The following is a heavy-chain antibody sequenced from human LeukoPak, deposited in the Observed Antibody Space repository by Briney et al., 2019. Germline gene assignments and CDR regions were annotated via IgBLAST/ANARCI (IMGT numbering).Heavy chain of an antibody. Sequence: ASVKVSCKVSGYTLTELSMHWVRQAPGKGLEWMGGFDPEDGETIYAQKFQGRVTMTEDTSTDTAYMELSSLRSEDTAVYYCATVKYYDFWSGYSAFDIWGQGTLVTVSS. D-gene: IGHD3-3*01. CDR3: ATVKYYDFWSGYSAFDI. CDR2: FDPEDGET. J-gene: IGHJ4*02. CDR1: GYTLTELS. V-gene: IGHV1-24*01.